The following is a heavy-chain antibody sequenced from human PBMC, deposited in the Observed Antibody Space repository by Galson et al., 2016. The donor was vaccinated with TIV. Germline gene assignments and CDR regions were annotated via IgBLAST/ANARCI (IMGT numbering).Heavy chain of an antibody. V-gene: IGHV5-51*01. CDR3: ARNDFPDCGVDCYTEYFFDY. D-gene: IGHD2-21*01. CDR2: VYPGDSHT. CDR1: GYTFTRYW. Sequence: QSGAEVKKPGESLKISCKASGYTFTRYWVGWVRQMPGKGLEWMGMVYPGDSHTRYSPSFRGQVTISVDKSLNTAYLQWSSLRASDSAMYFCARNDFPDCGVDCYTEYFFDYWGQGTLVTVSS. J-gene: IGHJ4*02.